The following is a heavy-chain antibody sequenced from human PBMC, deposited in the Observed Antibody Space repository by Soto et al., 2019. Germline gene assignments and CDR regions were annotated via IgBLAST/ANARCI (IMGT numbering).Heavy chain of an antibody. CDR3: ARVGSSGWSPDY. Sequence: SETLSLTCTVSGGSISGHYWIWIRQSPGKGLEWIGYIFYTGSTNYNPSLKSRVTLSADTSKNQFSLRLSSVTAADMAVYYCARVGSSGWSPDYWGQGTLVTVSS. V-gene: IGHV4-59*11. D-gene: IGHD6-19*01. CDR2: IFYTGST. CDR1: GGSISGHY. J-gene: IGHJ4*02.